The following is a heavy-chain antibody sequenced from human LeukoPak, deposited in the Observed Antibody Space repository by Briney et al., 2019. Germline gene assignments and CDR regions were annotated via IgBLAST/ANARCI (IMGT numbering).Heavy chain of an antibody. D-gene: IGHD2-21*02. V-gene: IGHV4-59*01. Sequence: SETLSLTCTVSGDSISSYYWSWIRQPPGKGLEWIGYIYYSGSTKYNPSLKSRVTISVDTSKNQFSLKLNSVTAADTAVYYCAGGGAENCGGACYLNWFDPWGQETRLTVS. CDR3: AGGGAENCGGACYLNWFDP. CDR2: IYYSGST. CDR1: GDSISSYY. J-gene: IGHJ5*02.